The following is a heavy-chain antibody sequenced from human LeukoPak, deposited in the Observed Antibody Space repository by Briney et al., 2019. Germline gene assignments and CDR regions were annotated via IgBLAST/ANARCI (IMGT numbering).Heavy chain of an antibody. CDR1: GGSISSGGYY. J-gene: IGHJ2*01. V-gene: IGHV4-31*03. Sequence: SQTLSLTCTVSGGSISSGGYYWSWIRQHPGKGLEWIGYIYYSGSTYYNPSLKSRVTISVDTSKNQFSLKLSSVTAADTAVYYCARLIMITFGGVIASDSDFDLWGRGTLVTVSS. CDR3: ARLIMITFGGVIASDSDFDL. D-gene: IGHD3-16*02. CDR2: IYYSGST.